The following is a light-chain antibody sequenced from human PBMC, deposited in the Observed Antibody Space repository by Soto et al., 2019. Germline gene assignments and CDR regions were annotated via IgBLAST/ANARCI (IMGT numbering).Light chain of an antibody. CDR3: QQYDNLPLP. Sequence: DIQRHQSPSALSASVGDRVTITCQASQDISNYLNWYQQKPGKAPKLLIYDASNLETGVPSRFSGSGSGTDFTFTISSLQPEDIATYYCQQYDNLPLPFGGGTKVDI. CDR2: DAS. J-gene: IGKJ4*01. V-gene: IGKV1-33*01. CDR1: QDISNY.